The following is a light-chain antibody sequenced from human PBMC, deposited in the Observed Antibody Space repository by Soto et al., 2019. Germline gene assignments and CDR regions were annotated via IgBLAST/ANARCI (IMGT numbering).Light chain of an antibody. CDR1: QGISTY. V-gene: IGKV1-9*01. Sequence: DIQMTQSPSSLPASVGDRVTITCRASQGISTYLNCYQQKPGKAPKLLIYAAYTLQGGVTSRFSGSGSGTDFTLTISSLQPEDFATYYCQQLNNYPLTLGEGTKVEIK. J-gene: IGKJ4*01. CDR3: QQLNNYPLT. CDR2: AAY.